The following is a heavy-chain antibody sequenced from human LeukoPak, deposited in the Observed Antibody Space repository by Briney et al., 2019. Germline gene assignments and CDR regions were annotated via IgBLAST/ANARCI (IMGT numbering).Heavy chain of an antibody. D-gene: IGHD3-10*01. CDR1: GGSISRGDNY. V-gene: IGHV4-31*03. CDR2: IYYSGRT. Sequence: SETLSLTCTVSGGSISRGDNYWSWIRQYPGKGLECIGYIYYSGRTYYSPSLKSRVTISIDTSRSQFSLRLSSVTAADTAVYYCARDRSGSSSLNAFDIWGQGTMVTVSS. CDR3: ARDRSGSSSLNAFDI. J-gene: IGHJ3*02.